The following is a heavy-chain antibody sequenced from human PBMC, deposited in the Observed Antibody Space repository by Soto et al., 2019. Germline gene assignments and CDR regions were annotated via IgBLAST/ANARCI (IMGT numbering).Heavy chain of an antibody. D-gene: IGHD2-21*01. CDR2: INSDGSST. CDR1: GFTFSSYW. Sequence: GGSLRLSCAASGFTFSSYWMHWVRQAPGEGLVWVSRINSDGSSTSYADSVKGRFTISRDNAKNTLYLQMNSLRADDTAVYYCARLTAYYFYYWGLGTMVTVSS. J-gene: IGHJ4*02. CDR3: ARLTAYYFYY. V-gene: IGHV3-74*01.